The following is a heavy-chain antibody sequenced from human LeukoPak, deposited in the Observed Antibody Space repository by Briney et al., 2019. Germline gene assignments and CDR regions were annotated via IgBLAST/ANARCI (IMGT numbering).Heavy chain of an antibody. D-gene: IGHD2-15*01. V-gene: IGHV3-74*01. CDR2: INSDGSST. CDR3: ATSTYCGGGSCYSRTFQY. Sequence: GGSLRLSCAASGFTFSSYWMHWVRQAPGKGLVWVSRINSDGSSTNYADSVKGRFTISRDNAKNTLYLQMNSLRAEDTAVYYCATSTYCGGGSCYSRTFQYWGQGTLVTVSS. J-gene: IGHJ4*02. CDR1: GFTFSSYW.